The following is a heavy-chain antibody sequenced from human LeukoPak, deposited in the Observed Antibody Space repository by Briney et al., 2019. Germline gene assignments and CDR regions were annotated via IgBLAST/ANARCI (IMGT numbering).Heavy chain of an antibody. Sequence: GGSLRLSCLTSGFTFGDYGIHWVRLTPGKGLQWVSFIRSDGINKYYTDSVKGRFTISRDNSKNTLYLQMNSLRVEDTAIYYCAKDWAYYAIFGGIDSWGQGTLVTVSS. V-gene: IGHV3-30*02. CDR3: AKDWAYYAIFGGIDS. CDR1: GFTFGDYG. D-gene: IGHD3-3*01. J-gene: IGHJ4*02. CDR2: IRSDGINK.